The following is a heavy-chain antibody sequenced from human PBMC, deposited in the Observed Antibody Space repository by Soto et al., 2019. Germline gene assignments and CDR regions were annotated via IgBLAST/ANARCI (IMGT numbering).Heavy chain of an antibody. CDR2: IYYSGRT. V-gene: IGHV4-31*03. Sequence: QMQLQESGPGLVKPSQTLSLTCTVSGGSIRSGGHYWTWIRQLPGQGLERIGYIYYSGRTYYSPSLQSRLTISVDTSQNQFSLRLTSVTAADTAVYYCVVGLEDVVGGQLDYWGQGALVTVSP. CDR1: GGSIRSGGHY. J-gene: IGHJ4*02. CDR3: VVGLEDVVGGQLDY. D-gene: IGHD2-15*01.